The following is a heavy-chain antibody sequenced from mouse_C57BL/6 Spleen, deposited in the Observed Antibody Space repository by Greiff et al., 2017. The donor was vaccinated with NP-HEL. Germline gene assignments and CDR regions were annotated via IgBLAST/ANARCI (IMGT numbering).Heavy chain of an antibody. D-gene: IGHD2-3*01. Sequence: QVQLQQSGAELARPGASVKLSCKASGYTFTSYGISWVKQRTGQGLEWIGEIYPRSGNTYYNEKFKGKATLTADTSSSTAYMELRSLTSEDSAVYFCARFVDGLYAMDYWGQGTSVTVSS. CDR2: IYPRSGNT. J-gene: IGHJ4*01. CDR1: GYTFTSYG. CDR3: ARFVDGLYAMDY. V-gene: IGHV1-81*01.